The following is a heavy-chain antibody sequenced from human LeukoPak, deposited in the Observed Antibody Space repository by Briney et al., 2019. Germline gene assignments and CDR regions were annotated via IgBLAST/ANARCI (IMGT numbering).Heavy chain of an antibody. Sequence: SETLSLTCTVSGGSINSGNYYWTWIRQPAGKGLEWIGRFFATGSTSSSHNPSLRGRASISVDTSKNQFSLELNSVTAADSAVYFCARGIVSPRFYDYMDVWGKGTTVTVSS. CDR3: ARGIVSPRFYDYMDV. CDR2: FFATGST. CDR1: GGSINSGNYY. V-gene: IGHV4-61*02. D-gene: IGHD1-26*01. J-gene: IGHJ6*03.